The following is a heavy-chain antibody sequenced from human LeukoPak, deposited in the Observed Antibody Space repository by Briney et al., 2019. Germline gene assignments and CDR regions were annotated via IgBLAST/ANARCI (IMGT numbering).Heavy chain of an antibody. CDR3: AKDRGSGCRRWDY. Sequence: QAGGSLRLSCAASGFTFSSYAMSWVRQAPGKGLEWVSAISGSGGSTYYADSVRGRFTISRDNSKNTLYLQMNSLRAEDTAVYYCAKDRGSGCRRWDYWGQGTLVTVSS. D-gene: IGHD6-19*01. V-gene: IGHV3-23*01. CDR1: GFTFSSYA. CDR2: ISGSGGST. J-gene: IGHJ4*02.